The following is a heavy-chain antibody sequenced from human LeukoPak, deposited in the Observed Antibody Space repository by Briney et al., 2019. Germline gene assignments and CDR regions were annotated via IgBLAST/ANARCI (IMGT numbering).Heavy chain of an antibody. J-gene: IGHJ4*02. CDR2: ISGNNDNP. CDR3: ARDGTSTDDY. D-gene: IGHD2-2*01. Sequence: GASVKVSCKASGYTFRNFGISWVRQAPGQGLEWMGWISGNNDNPNYGQKFQGRLTVTTDSSTNTAYMELRNLRSDDTAVYYCARDGTSTDDYWGQGTLVTVSS. V-gene: IGHV1-18*01. CDR1: GYTFRNFG.